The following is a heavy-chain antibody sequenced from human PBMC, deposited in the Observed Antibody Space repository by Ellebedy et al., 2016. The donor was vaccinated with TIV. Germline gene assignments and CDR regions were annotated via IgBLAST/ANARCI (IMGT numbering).Heavy chain of an antibody. Sequence: AASVKVSCKAPGDTFTSHAMHWVRQAPGQRPEWMGWINAGHGDTSYSQKFQGRVTLTRDTSARTAYMELSSLRSEDTAVYYCTRTRDSGTYYPYYYGMDVWGQGTTVTVSS. CDR3: TRTRDSGTYYPYYYGMDV. J-gene: IGHJ6*02. D-gene: IGHD3-10*01. CDR2: INAGHGDT. V-gene: IGHV1-3*01. CDR1: GDTFTSHA.